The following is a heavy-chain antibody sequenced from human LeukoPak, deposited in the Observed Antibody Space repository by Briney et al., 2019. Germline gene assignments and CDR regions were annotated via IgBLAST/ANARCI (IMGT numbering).Heavy chain of an antibody. Sequence: SETLSLTCTVSGGSISNYYWSWIRQPPGKGLEWIGYIYYSGSTNYNPSLKSRVTISVDTSKNQFSLKLSSVTAADTAVYYCVRIAAAVPGYYYFDYWGQGTLVTVSS. J-gene: IGHJ4*02. V-gene: IGHV4-59*01. CDR1: GGSISNYY. CDR3: VRIAAAVPGYYYFDY. CDR2: IYYSGST. D-gene: IGHD6-13*01.